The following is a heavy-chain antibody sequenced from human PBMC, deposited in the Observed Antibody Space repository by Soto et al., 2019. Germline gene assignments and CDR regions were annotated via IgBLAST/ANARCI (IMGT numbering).Heavy chain of an antibody. Sequence: QVKLVESGGDVVQPGRSLRLTCVGSGFTLSYHAMHWIRQAPGKGLEWVAVISNDGSRQLYADSVRGQFIISRDNSKYKLYLELDSLRVEDTAVYYFVRYVPAGSVGVSHYCGQGTLVTLCS. J-gene: IGHJ4*02. CDR2: ISNDGSRQ. CDR1: GFTLSYHA. D-gene: IGHD3-10*01. CDR3: VRYVPAGSVGVSHY. V-gene: IGHV3-30-3*01.